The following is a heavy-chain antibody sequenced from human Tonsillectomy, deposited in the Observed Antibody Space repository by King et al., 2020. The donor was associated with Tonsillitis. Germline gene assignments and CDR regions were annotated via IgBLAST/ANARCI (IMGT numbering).Heavy chain of an antibody. Sequence: QLQESGPGLVKPSQTLSLTCTVSGGSISSGDDYWSWIRQTPGKGLEWIGYIYYSGSTYYNPSLKSRVTISVDTSKTQFSLKLSSVTAADTAVYYCARPPPTVAVAGTRYYYYYGMDVWGQGTTVTVSS. J-gene: IGHJ6*02. CDR1: GGSISSGDDY. D-gene: IGHD6-19*01. CDR3: ARPPPTVAVAGTRYYYYYGMDV. V-gene: IGHV4-30-4*01. CDR2: IYYSGST.